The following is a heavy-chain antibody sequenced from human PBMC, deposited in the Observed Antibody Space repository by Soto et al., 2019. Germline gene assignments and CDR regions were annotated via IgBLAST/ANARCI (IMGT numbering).Heavy chain of an antibody. V-gene: IGHV3-33*01. CDR1: GFTFSSYG. D-gene: IGHD3-22*01. J-gene: IGHJ4*02. Sequence: QVQLVESGGGVVQPGRSLRLSCAASGFTFSSYGMHWVRQAPGKGLEWVAVMWYDGSNKYYADSVKGRFTISRDNSKFTLYLQMNSLRAEDTVVYYCARDYDSSGYPKYDFGFWGQGTLFTVSS. CDR2: MWYDGSNK. CDR3: ARDYDSSGYPKYDFGF.